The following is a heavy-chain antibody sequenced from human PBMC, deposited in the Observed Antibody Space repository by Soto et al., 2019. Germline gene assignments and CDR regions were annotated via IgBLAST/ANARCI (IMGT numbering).Heavy chain of an antibody. D-gene: IGHD6-13*01. Sequence: SETLSLTCAVYGGSFSGYYWSWIRQPPGKGLEWIGEINHSGSTNYNPSLKSRVTISVDTSKNQFSLKLSSVTAADTAVYYCARGRESGGYSSSWYADYWGQGTLVTVSS. CDR3: ARGRESGGYSSSWYADY. CDR2: INHSGST. CDR1: GGSFSGYY. V-gene: IGHV4-34*01. J-gene: IGHJ4*02.